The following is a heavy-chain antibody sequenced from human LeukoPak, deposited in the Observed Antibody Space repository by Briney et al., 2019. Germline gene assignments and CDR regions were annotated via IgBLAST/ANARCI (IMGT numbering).Heavy chain of an antibody. J-gene: IGHJ6*03. CDR2: ISTSGSYM. CDR3: ARDRPIYGSQSPNYYHYYYMDV. Sequence: GGSLRLSCAGSGFTLNIYSMNWVRQAPGKGLEWVSSISTSGSYMYYADSVKGRFTIYRDNAKNSLYLQMNSLRAEDTAVYYCARDRPIYGSQSPNYYHYYYMDVWGKGTTVTVSS. CDR1: GFTLNIYS. D-gene: IGHD6-13*01. V-gene: IGHV3-21*01.